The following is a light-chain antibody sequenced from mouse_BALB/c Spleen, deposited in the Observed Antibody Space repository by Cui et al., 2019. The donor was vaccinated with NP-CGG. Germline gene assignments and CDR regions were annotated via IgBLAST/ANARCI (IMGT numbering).Light chain of an antibody. V-gene: IGKV4-80*01. J-gene: IGKJ1*01. CDR3: HQWSSYPWT. CDR2: STS. CDR1: SSVSY. Sequence: QIVLTQSPAIMSASLGEEITLTCSASSSVSYMHWYQQKSGTSPKLLIYSTSNLASGVPSRFSGSGSGTFYSLTISIVEAEDAADYYCHQWSSYPWTFGGGTKLEIK.